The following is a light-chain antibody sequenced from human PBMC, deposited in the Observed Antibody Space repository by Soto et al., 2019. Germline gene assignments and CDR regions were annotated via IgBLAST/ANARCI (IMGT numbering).Light chain of an antibody. V-gene: IGLV2-14*01. CDR1: SSDVGNYKY. CDR3: FLNTSSGTYV. J-gene: IGLJ1*01. Sequence: QSALTQPASVSGSPGQSITISCTGTSSDVGNYKYVSWYQQHPGKAPKLMIYEVSNRPSGVSNRFSGSKSGNTALLTISGLQAEDETDYYCFLNTSSGTYVFXTGIKVTLL. CDR2: EVS.